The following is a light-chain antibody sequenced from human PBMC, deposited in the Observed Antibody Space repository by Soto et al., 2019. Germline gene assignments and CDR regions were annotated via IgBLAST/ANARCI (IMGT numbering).Light chain of an antibody. V-gene: IGKV3-15*01. CDR1: QGIISN. J-gene: IGKJ1*01. CDR2: GAS. CDR3: QQYYDWPRT. Sequence: DTVMTQSPVTLSVSPGERVTLSFRASQGIISNLAWYQQKRGQAPRVLIYGASTRATGVPDRFSGSGSGTEFTLTITSLQSEDSAIYYCQQYYDWPRTFGQGTNVEIK.